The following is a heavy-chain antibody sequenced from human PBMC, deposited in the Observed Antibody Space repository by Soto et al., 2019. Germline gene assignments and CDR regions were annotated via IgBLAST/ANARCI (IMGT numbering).Heavy chain of an antibody. V-gene: IGHV3-48*03. Sequence: GGSLRLSCAASGFTFRTYEMNWVRQAPGKGLEWVSYIGTRGNTKYYADSVRGRFTISRDNAKNSLYLQMNSLRADDTAVYYCARDGTEYYGEYYDYWGQGIPVTVSS. CDR2: IGTRGNTK. CDR3: ARDGTEYYGEYYDY. D-gene: IGHD4-17*01. CDR1: GFTFRTYE. J-gene: IGHJ4*02.